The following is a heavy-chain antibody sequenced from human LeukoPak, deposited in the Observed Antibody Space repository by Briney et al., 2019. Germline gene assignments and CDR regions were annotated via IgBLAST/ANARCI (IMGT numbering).Heavy chain of an antibody. CDR2: ISGSGGST. J-gene: IGHJ3*02. V-gene: IGHV3-23*01. Sequence: GGSLRLSCAASGFTFSSYAMSWVRQAPGKGLEWVSAISGSGGSTYYADSVKGRFTISRDNSKNTLYLQMNSLRAEDTGVYYCAKAIPPHYYYDSGTLGGAFDIWGQGTMVTVSS. D-gene: IGHD3-10*01. CDR1: GFTFSSYA. CDR3: AKAIPPHYYYDSGTLGGAFDI.